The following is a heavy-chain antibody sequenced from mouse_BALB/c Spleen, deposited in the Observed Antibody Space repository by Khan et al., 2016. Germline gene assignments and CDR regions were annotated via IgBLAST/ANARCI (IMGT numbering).Heavy chain of an antibody. CDR1: GYSITSDYA. V-gene: IGHV3-2*02. J-gene: IGHJ4*01. D-gene: IGHD2-4*01. CDR2: ISYSGST. Sequence: EVQLQESGPGLVKPSQSLSLTCTVTGYSITSDYAWNWIRQFPGNKLEWMGYISYSGSTSYNPSLKSRIPITRDTSKNQFFLQLNSVTTEDTATXYCASNDYGSYAMDYWGQGTSVTVSS. CDR3: ASNDYGSYAMDY.